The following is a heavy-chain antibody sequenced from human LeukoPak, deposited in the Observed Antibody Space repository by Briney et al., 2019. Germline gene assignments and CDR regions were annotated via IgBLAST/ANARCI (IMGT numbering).Heavy chain of an antibody. J-gene: IGHJ4*02. CDR3: AREDGGWLRANY. Sequence: PGRSLRLSCETSGFALRNYWMSWVRQAPGKGLEWVGNINGDGSQKYYVDSVKGRFTISRDNSKSSMYLQVNSARAEDTAVYYCAREDGGWLRANYWGQGTLVTVSS. D-gene: IGHD5-18*01. V-gene: IGHV3-7*01. CDR1: GFALRNYW. CDR2: INGDGSQK.